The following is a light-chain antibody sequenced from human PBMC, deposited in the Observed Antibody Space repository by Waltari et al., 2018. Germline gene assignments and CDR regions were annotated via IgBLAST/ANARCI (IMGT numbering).Light chain of an antibody. CDR3: QQYNDWPRT. Sequence: EIVLTQSPATLSVSPGDRATLSCRASQSVSSNLAWYQQKPGQSPRLLIYGASTRATGIAARFSGSGSGTEFTLTISSLQSEDFALYYCQQYNDWPRTFGQGTKVEI. CDR1: QSVSSN. J-gene: IGKJ1*01. V-gene: IGKV3-15*01. CDR2: GAS.